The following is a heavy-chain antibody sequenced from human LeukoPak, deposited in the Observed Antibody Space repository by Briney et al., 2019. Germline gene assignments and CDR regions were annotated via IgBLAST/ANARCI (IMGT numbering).Heavy chain of an antibody. CDR2: IDYSGST. CDR1: GGSINSFS. J-gene: IGHJ5*02. D-gene: IGHD2-2*02. CDR3: ARVSCSSTSCYTAWFDP. V-gene: IGHV4-59*12. Sequence: SETLSLTCTVSGGSINSFSWTWIRQPPGKGLEWIGYIDYSGSTNYNPSLKSRVTISVDTSKNQFSLKLSSVTAADTAVYYCARVSCSSTSCYTAWFDPWGQGTLVTVSS.